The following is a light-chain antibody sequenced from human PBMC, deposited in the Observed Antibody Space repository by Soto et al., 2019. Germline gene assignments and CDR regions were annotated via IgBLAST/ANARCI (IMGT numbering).Light chain of an antibody. Sequence: EVVLTQSPGTLSLSPGERATLSGRGSQSVTNTYLAWYQQKPGQAPRLLIYSASRRATGFPGRFSGSGSGTDFTLTISSLQSEGLAEYYSQHYTSRPWSFSEGTKVDIK. CDR2: SAS. V-gene: IGKV3-20*01. J-gene: IGKJ1*01. CDR1: QSVTNTY. CDR3: QHYTSRPWS.